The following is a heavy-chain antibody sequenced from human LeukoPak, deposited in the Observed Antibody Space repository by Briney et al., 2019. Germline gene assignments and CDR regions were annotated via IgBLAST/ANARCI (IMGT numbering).Heavy chain of an antibody. J-gene: IGHJ4*02. Sequence: SETLSLTCTVSGGSISSGSYYWGWIRQPPGKGLEWIGSLYYSGTANYNPSLKSRVIISVDTSKNQFSLKLSPVTAADTAVYYCARVGVDDSGNIIKYFFDYWGQGTLVTVSS. V-gene: IGHV4-39*07. D-gene: IGHD4-23*01. CDR2: LYYSGTA. CDR1: GGSISSGSYY. CDR3: ARVGVDDSGNIIKYFFDY.